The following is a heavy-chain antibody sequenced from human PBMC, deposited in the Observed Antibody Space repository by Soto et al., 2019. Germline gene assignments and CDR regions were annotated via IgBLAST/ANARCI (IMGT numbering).Heavy chain of an antibody. CDR1: GYTFTGYY. CDR2: INPNSGGT. J-gene: IGHJ4*02. V-gene: IGHV1-2*04. CDR3: ARYHILAGRGIAVAGGIGDY. D-gene: IGHD6-19*01. Sequence: QVQLVQSGAEVKKPGASVKVSCKASGYTFTGYYMHWVRQAPGQGLEWMGWINPNSGGTNYAQKFQGWVTMTRDTSISTAYMELSRLRSDDTAVDYCARYHILAGRGIAVAGGIGDYWGQGTLVTVSS.